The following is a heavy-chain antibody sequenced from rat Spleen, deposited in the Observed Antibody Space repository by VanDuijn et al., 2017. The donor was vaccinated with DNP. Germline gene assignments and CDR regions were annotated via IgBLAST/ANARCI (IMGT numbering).Heavy chain of an antibody. Sequence: EVQLVESGGDLVQPGGSLKLSCVGSGFKFNNYWMTWIRQVQGKGLEWVASITRSGGSTYYPDSVKGRFTISRENAKNTLYLQMNSLRSEDTATYYCARDRGGSWYFDFWGPGTMVTVSS. V-gene: IGHV5-31*01. D-gene: IGHD4-3*01. CDR1: GFKFNNYW. J-gene: IGHJ1*01. CDR2: ITRSGGST. CDR3: ARDRGGSWYFDF.